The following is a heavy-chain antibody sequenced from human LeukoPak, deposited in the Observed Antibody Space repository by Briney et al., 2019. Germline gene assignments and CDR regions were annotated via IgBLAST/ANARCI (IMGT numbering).Heavy chain of an antibody. Sequence: GASVTVSCKASGYTFTNYAMHWVRQAPGQRLEWMGWIHAGNGDTRYSQNFQDRVTFTRDTSASTAYMELSSLISEDTAVYYCARYYGSGGLDYWGQGALVTVSS. D-gene: IGHD3-10*01. CDR3: ARYYGSGGLDY. V-gene: IGHV1-3*01. CDR1: GYTFTNYA. J-gene: IGHJ4*02. CDR2: IHAGNGDT.